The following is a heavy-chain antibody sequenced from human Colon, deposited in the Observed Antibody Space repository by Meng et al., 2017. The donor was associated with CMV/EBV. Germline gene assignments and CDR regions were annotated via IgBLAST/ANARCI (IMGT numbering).Heavy chain of an antibody. CDR2: INPDDYT. J-gene: IGHJ4*02. V-gene: IGHV3-66*01. CDR1: GFPVSSNY. CDR3: GRDRGEGGFFDY. D-gene: IGHD3-10*01. Sequence: ECWVRFVQSGGSLRLACAGAGFPVSSNYINWFLQAPGKGLGLVSLINPDDYTRSADSVKGRFTISRDNSKNTVHLQMNSLRAEDTAVYYCGRDRGEGGFFDYWGQGTLVTVSS.